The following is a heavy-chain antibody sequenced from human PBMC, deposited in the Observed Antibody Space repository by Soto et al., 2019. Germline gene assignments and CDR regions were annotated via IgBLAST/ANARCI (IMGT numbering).Heavy chain of an antibody. CDR1: GFTFSSYG. J-gene: IGHJ3*02. CDR3: AKTGPPIAFDI. CDR2: ISSDGSRK. Sequence: GGSLRLSCAASGFTFSSYGLRWVRQAPGKGLEWVAVISSDGSRKYYGNSVKGRFTISRDNSKNTVHLEMNSLRAEDTAVYYCAKTGPPIAFDIWGQGTMVTVSS. V-gene: IGHV3-30*18.